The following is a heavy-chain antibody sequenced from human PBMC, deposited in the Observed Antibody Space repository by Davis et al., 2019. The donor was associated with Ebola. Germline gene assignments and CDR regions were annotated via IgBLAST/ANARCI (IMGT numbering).Heavy chain of an antibody. J-gene: IGHJ4*03. V-gene: IGHV4-38-2*02. CDR1: GYSISSGYY. D-gene: IGHD3-9*01. CDR3: ARPYYDILTGLYYFDY. Sequence: GSLRLSCTVSGYSISSGYYWGWIRQPPGKGLEWIGSIYHSGSTYYNPSLKSRVTISVDTSKNQFSLKLSSVTAADTAVYYCARPYYDILTGLYYFDYWGQGTMVTVSS. CDR2: IYHSGST.